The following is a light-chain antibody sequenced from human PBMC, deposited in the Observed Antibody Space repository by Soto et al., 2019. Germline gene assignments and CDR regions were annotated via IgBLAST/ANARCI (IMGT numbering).Light chain of an antibody. V-gene: IGLV2-8*01. CDR2: EVS. Sequence: QSVLTQPPSASGSPGQSVTISCAGTSSDVGRYNYVSWYQQYPGKVPKLMIYEVSERPSGVPDRFSGSKSGNTAFLTVSGLQAEDEADYYCLSYADTAYVFGTGTKVTVL. CDR3: LSYADTAYV. J-gene: IGLJ1*01. CDR1: SSDVGRYNY.